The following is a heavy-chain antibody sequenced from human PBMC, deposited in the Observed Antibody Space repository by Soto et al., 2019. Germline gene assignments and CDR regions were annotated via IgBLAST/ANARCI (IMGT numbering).Heavy chain of an antibody. J-gene: IGHJ4*02. V-gene: IGHV3-33*01. Sequence: QVQLVESGGGVVQPGRSLRLSCAASGFTFSSYGMHWVRQAPGKGLEWVAVIWYDGSNKYYADSVKGRFTISRDNSKNTLYLQMNSLRAEDTAVYYCARIRSSWTAGAFDYWGQGTLVTVSS. CDR2: IWYDGSNK. CDR1: GFTFSSYG. D-gene: IGHD6-13*01. CDR3: ARIRSSWTAGAFDY.